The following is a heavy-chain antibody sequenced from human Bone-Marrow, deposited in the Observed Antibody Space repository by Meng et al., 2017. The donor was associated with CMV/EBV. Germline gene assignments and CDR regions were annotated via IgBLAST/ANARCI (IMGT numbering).Heavy chain of an antibody. D-gene: IGHD3-3*01. J-gene: IGHJ3*02. Sequence: GESLKISCAASGFTFSSYAMHWVRQASGKGLEWVGRIRSKANSYATAYAASVKGRFTISRDDSKNTAYLQMNSLKTEDTAVYYCTRGEFWSGYYVGDDDAFDIWGQGTMVTVSS. CDR1: GFTFSSYA. CDR2: IRSKANSYAT. CDR3: TRGEFWSGYYVGDDDAFDI. V-gene: IGHV3-73*01.